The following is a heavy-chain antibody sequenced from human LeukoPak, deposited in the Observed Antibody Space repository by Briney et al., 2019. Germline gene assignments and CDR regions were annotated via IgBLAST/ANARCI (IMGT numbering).Heavy chain of an antibody. CDR2: INPSGGST. J-gene: IGHJ6*02. CDR1: GYTFTSYY. V-gene: IGHV1-46*01. Sequence: GASVKVACKASGYTFTSYYMHWVRQAPGQGLEWMGIINPSGGSTSYAQKFQGRVTMTRDTSTSTVYMELSSLRSEDTAVYYCAREGGYGDYADYYYGMDVWGQGTTVTVSS. CDR3: AREGGYGDYADYYYGMDV. D-gene: IGHD4-17*01.